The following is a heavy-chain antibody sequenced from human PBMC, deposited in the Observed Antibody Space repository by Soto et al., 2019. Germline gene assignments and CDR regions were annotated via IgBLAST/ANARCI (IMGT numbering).Heavy chain of an antibody. CDR1: GGSISSGGYY. J-gene: IGHJ6*02. Sequence: SETLSLTCTVSGGSISSGGYYWSWIRQHPGKGLEWIGYIYYSGSTYYNPSLKSRVTISVDTSKNQFSLKLSSVTAADTAVYYCAREAVTSENHYYYYGMDVWGQGTTVTVSS. D-gene: IGHD4-4*01. CDR3: AREAVTSENHYYYYGMDV. CDR2: IYYSGST. V-gene: IGHV4-31*03.